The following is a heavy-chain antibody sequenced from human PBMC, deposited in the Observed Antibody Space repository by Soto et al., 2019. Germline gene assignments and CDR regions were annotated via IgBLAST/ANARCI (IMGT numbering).Heavy chain of an antibody. D-gene: IGHD3-10*01. CDR3: ARGSYGAGSDY. J-gene: IGHJ4*02. CDR2: VFHSGST. CDR1: GGSISSGGYS. Sequence: QLQLQESGSGLVKPSQTLSLTCAVSGGSISSGGYSWSWIRQPPGKGLEWIGYVFHSGSTYYSPSLKSRVTISIDGSKNQFSLKLTSVTAADTAVYYCARGSYGAGSDYWGQGILDTVSS. V-gene: IGHV4-30-2*01.